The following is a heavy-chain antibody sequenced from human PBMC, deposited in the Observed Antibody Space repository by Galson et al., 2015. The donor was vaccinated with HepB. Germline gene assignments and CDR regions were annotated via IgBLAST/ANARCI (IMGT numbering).Heavy chain of an antibody. J-gene: IGHJ1*01. D-gene: IGHD6-13*01. CDR3: ARGPYSSSWYFGYFQH. Sequence: ETLSLTCAVYGGSFSGYYWSWIRQPPGKGLEWIGEINHSGSTNYNPSLKSRVTISVDTSKNQFSLKLSSVTAADTAVYYCARGPYSSSWYFGYFQHWGQGTLVTVSS. V-gene: IGHV4-34*01. CDR2: INHSGST. CDR1: GGSFSGYY.